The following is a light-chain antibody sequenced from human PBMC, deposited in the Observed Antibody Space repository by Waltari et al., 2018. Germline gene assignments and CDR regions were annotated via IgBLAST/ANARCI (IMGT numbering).Light chain of an antibody. J-gene: IGLJ1*01. Sequence: QSGLAQPASASGSPGPSTTITCTGTSSYVGNYNLVSLYQQRPGKAPRLLIYEVTKRAPGTSDRFSASKSGNTASLSISGLQAQEDEADYYCCSYVGLGTYVFGTGTKVTV. V-gene: IGLV2-23*02. CDR3: CSYVGLGTYV. CDR2: EVT. CDR1: SSYVGNYNL.